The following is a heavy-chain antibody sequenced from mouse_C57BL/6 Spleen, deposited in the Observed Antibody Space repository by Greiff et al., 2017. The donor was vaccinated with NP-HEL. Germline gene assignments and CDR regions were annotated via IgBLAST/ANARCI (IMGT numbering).Heavy chain of an antibody. V-gene: IGHV1-52*01. D-gene: IGHD3-2*02. CDR3: ARCGDSSGYALMDY. J-gene: IGHJ4*01. CDR2: IDPSDSET. Sequence: QVQLQQPGAELVRPGSSVKLSCKASGYTFTSYWMHWVKQRPIQGLEWIGNIDPSDSETHYNQKFKDKATLTVDKSSSTAYMQLSSLTSEDSAVYYCARCGDSSGYALMDYWGQGTSVTVSS. CDR1: GYTFTSYW.